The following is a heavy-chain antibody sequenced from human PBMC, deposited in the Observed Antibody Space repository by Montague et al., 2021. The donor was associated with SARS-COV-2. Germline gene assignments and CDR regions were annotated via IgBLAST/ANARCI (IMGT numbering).Heavy chain of an antibody. J-gene: IGHJ3*02. V-gene: IGHV4-39*01. Sequence: SETLSLTCTVSGGSIGGTNYYWDWIRQSPGKGLAWIGNIFQSGGISYNPSLKSRVTISVDTSKNQFSLKLSSVTAADTAVYYCARHITGSGNAFDIWGQGTMVTVSS. CDR3: ARHITGSGNAFDI. CDR2: IFQSGGI. CDR1: GGSIGGTNYY. D-gene: IGHD3-10*01.